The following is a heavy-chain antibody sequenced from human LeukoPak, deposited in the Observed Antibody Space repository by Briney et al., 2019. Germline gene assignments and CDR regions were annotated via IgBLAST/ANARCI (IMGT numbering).Heavy chain of an antibody. CDR3: AKLRQPYCGGDCPYYYGMDV. V-gene: IGHV3-30*18. Sequence: PGGSLRLSCAGSGFTFKIYGMHWVRLAPGKGLEWVAFISFDGSNKPYADSVKGRFTISRDISKNTLYLQMNSLRAEDTALYYCAKLRQPYCGGDCPYYYGMDVWGQGTTVTVSS. J-gene: IGHJ6*02. CDR2: ISFDGSNK. CDR1: GFTFKIYG. D-gene: IGHD2-21*02.